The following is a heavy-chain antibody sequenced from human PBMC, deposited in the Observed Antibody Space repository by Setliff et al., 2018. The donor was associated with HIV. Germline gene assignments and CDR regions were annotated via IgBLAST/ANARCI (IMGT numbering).Heavy chain of an antibody. J-gene: IGHJ6*03. CDR3: ARGVLITKRVTQTGGYYYYTDV. D-gene: IGHD2-21*02. V-gene: IGHV4-4*07. CDR2: IYPSGST. CDR1: GGSISSYY. Sequence: PSETLSLTCTVSGGSISSYYWSWIRQPAGKGLEWIGRIYPSGSTSYNPSLKSRVTMSVDTSKNQISLKLSSVTAADTAVYYCARGVLITKRVTQTGGYYYYTDVWGKGTTVTVSS.